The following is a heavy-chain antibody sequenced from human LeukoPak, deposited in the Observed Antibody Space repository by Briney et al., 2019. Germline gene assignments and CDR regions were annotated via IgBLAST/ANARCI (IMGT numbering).Heavy chain of an antibody. CDR3: ARVVAAAGNWFDP. CDR1: GGSISSYY. V-gene: IGHV4-59*01. CDR2: IYYSGST. D-gene: IGHD6-13*01. J-gene: IGHJ5*02. Sequence: SETLSLTCTVSGGSISSYYWSWIRQPPGKGLEWIGYIYYSGSTNYNPSLKSRVTISVDTSKNQFSLKLSSVTAADTAVYYCARVVAAAGNWFDPWGQGTLVTVSS.